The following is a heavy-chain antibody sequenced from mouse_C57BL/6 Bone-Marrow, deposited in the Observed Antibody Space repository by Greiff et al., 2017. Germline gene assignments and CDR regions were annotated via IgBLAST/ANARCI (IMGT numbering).Heavy chain of an antibody. CDR1: GYTFTDHE. D-gene: IGHD4-1*01. Sequence: SGAELVRPGASVTLSCKASGYTFTDHEMHWVKQTPVHGLEWIGAIDPETGGTAYNQKFKGKAILTADKSSSTAYMELRSLTSEDSAVYYCTRLNWYYFDYWGQGTTLTVSS. J-gene: IGHJ2*01. CDR2: IDPETGGT. CDR3: TRLNWYYFDY. V-gene: IGHV1-15*01.